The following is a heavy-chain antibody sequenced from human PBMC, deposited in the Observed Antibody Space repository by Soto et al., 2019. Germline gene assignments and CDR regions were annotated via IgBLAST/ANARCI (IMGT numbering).Heavy chain of an antibody. D-gene: IGHD4-4*01. Sequence: GGSLRLSCAASGFTFSSYAMSWVRQAPGKGLEWVSAISGSGGSTYYADSVKGRFTISRDNSKNTLYLQMNSLRAEDTAVYYCAKDSDYSNYFYYFDYWGQGTLVTVSS. CDR3: AKDSDYSNYFYYFDY. CDR1: GFTFSSYA. CDR2: ISGSGGST. V-gene: IGHV3-23*01. J-gene: IGHJ4*02.